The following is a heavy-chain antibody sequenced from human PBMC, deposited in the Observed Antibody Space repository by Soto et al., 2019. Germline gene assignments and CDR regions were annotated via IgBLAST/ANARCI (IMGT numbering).Heavy chain of an antibody. CDR3: ARGRWVEATFDRVFYFDY. Sequence: SETLSLTCAVYGGSFSRYYWTWIRQPPEKGLEWIGEINHSGSTNYNPSLKSRVTISVDTSKNQFSLKLSSVTAADTAVYYCARGRWVEATFDRVFYFDYWGQGDLVTVSS. D-gene: IGHD1-26*01. CDR1: GGSFSRYY. J-gene: IGHJ4*02. CDR2: INHSGST. V-gene: IGHV4-34*01.